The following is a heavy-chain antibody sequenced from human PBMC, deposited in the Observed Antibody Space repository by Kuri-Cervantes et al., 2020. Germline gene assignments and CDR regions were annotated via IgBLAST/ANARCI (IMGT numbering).Heavy chain of an antibody. V-gene: IGHV1-18*01. D-gene: IGHD5-12*01. CDR3: ARDVSGYDGYYYGMDV. Sequence: ASVKVSCKASGYTFTSYGISWVRQAPGQGLEWMGWISAYNGNTNYAQKFQGRVTMTRDTSISTAYMELSRLRSDDTAVYYCARDVSGYDGYYYGMDVWGQGTTVT. J-gene: IGHJ6*02. CDR2: ISAYNGNT. CDR1: GYTFTSYG.